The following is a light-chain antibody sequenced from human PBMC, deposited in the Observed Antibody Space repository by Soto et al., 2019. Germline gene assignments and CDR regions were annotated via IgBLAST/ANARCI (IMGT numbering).Light chain of an antibody. CDR3: QQYNDWPPA. V-gene: IGKV3-15*01. Sequence: EIVFTQSPATLSLSPGERAPLSCRASQSVSSYLAWYQQKPGQAPRFLIYGASTRATGIPARFRGSGSGTEFTLTIDSLQSEDFAVYYCQQYNDWPPAFGGGTKVDIK. CDR1: QSVSSY. CDR2: GAS. J-gene: IGKJ4*01.